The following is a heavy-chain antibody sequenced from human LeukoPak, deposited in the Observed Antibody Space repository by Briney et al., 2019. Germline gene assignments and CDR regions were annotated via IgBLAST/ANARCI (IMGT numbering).Heavy chain of an antibody. D-gene: IGHD6-19*01. CDR3: AKDWGSSGWYNYFDP. CDR1: GFTISSHG. J-gene: IGHJ5*02. Sequence: GGSLRLSCAVSGFTISSHGMHWVRQAPGKGLEWVALISYDGNSKYYGDSVKGRFTISRDNSKNTLYLQMDSLRTEDTAVYYCAKDWGSSGWYNYFDPWGQGTLVTVSS. CDR2: ISYDGNSK. V-gene: IGHV3-30*18.